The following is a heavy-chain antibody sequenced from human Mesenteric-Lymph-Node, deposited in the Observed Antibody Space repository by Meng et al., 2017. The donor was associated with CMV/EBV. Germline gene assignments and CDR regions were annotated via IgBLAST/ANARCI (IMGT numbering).Heavy chain of an antibody. D-gene: IGHD2-2*02. Sequence: GGSLRLSCAASGFTFDDYGMSWVRQAPGKGLEWVSRINSDGSSTSYADSVKGRFTISRDNAKNTLYLQMNSLRAEDTAVYYCARERGYCSSTSCYRDRGGNFDYWGQGTLVTVSS. CDR2: INSDGSST. J-gene: IGHJ4*02. CDR3: ARERGYCSSTSCYRDRGGNFDY. V-gene: IGHV3-74*01. CDR1: GFTFDDYG.